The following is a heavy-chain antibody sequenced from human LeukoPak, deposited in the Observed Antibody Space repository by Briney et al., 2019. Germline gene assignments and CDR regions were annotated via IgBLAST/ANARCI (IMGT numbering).Heavy chain of an antibody. CDR3: ARVAKGMVTYIFDY. Sequence: PSETLSLTCAVYGGSFSGYYWSWIRQPPGKGLEWIGEINHSGSTNYNPSLKSRVTISVDTSKNQFSLKLSSVTAADTAVYYCARVAKGMVTYIFDYWGQGTLVTVSS. D-gene: IGHD5-18*01. CDR1: GGSFSGYY. J-gene: IGHJ4*02. V-gene: IGHV4-34*01. CDR2: INHSGST.